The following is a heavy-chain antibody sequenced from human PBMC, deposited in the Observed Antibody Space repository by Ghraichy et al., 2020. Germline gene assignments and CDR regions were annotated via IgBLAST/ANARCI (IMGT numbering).Heavy chain of an antibody. J-gene: IGHJ4*02. D-gene: IGHD3-9*01. V-gene: IGHV4-59*01. Sequence: SETLSLTCTVSGGSISSYYWSWIRQPPGKGLEWIGYIYYSGSTNYNPSLKSRVTISVDTSKNQFSLKLSSVTAADTAVYYCARVRWYDILTGHENTHYFDYWGQGTLVTVSS. CDR3: ARVRWYDILTGHENTHYFDY. CDR2: IYYSGST. CDR1: GGSISSYY.